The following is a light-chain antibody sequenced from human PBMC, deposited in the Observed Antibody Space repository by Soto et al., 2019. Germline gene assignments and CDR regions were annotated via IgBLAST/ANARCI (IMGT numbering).Light chain of an antibody. CDR2: SNN. Sequence: QSVLTQPPSASGTPGQRVTISCSGGSSNIGSNAVTWYHQLPGTAPKLLIYSNNQRPSGVPDRFSGSKSGTSASLAISGLQSEDEADYYCAAWDDSLNGFYVFGTGTKVTVL. CDR1: SSNIGSNA. V-gene: IGLV1-44*01. J-gene: IGLJ1*01. CDR3: AAWDDSLNGFYV.